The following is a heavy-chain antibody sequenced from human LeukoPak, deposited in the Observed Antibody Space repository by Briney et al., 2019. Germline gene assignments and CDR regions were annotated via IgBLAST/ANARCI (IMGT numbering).Heavy chain of an antibody. CDR3: ARGLTPSPTPERSDSEYYDILTGSPYYFDY. J-gene: IGHJ4*02. D-gene: IGHD3-9*01. V-gene: IGHV4-34*01. Sequence: PGGSLRLSCAASGFTFSSYSMNWVRQPPGKGLEWIGEINHSGSTNYNPSLKSRVTISVDTSKNQFSLKLSSVTAADTAVYYCARGLTPSPTPERSDSEYYDILTGSPYYFDYWGQGTLVTVSS. CDR1: GFTFSSYS. CDR2: INHSGST.